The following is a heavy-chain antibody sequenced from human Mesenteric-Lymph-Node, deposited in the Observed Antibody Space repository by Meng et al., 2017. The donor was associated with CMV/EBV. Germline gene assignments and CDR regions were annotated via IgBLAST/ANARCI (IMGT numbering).Heavy chain of an antibody. J-gene: IGHJ3*02. V-gene: IGHV4-61*01. D-gene: IGHD3-3*01. CDR3: ARGGGILYDLWTGSHDAFDM. Sequence: SETLSLTCTVSGGSVSSGSYYWSWIRQPPGRGLEWIAYIYYSGSTNYNPSLKSRVTISADASKNQFSLNISSVTAADTAVYYCARGGGILYDLWTGSHDAFDMWGQGTMVTVSS. CDR1: GGSVSSGSYY. CDR2: IYYSGST.